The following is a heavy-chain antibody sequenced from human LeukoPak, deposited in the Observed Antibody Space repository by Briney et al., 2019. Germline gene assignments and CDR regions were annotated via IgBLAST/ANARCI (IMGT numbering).Heavy chain of an antibody. Sequence: SETLSLTCTVSGGSISSYYWSWIRQPPGKGLEWSGYIYYSGSTNYNPSLKSRVTISVDTSKNQFSLKLSSVTAADTAVYYCARSYGGTNYYYYGMDVWGQGTTVTVSS. CDR1: GGSISSYY. D-gene: IGHD4-23*01. V-gene: IGHV4-59*01. CDR3: ARSYGGTNYYYYGMDV. J-gene: IGHJ6*02. CDR2: IYYSGST.